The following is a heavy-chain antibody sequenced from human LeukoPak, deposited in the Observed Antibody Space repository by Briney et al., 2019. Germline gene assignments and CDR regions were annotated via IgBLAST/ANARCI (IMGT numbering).Heavy chain of an antibody. CDR3: GTGGGNSVVY. J-gene: IGHJ4*02. CDR1: GFSFSTYG. V-gene: IGHV3-33*01. Sequence: GTSLRLSCAASGFSFSTYGMHWVRQAPGKGLEWVAVIWYDGGNKYYGDSVKGRFTISRDNSKNTLYLQMNSLRAEDTAVYYCGTGGGNSVVYWGQGTLVTVSS. CDR2: IWYDGGNK. D-gene: IGHD4-23*01.